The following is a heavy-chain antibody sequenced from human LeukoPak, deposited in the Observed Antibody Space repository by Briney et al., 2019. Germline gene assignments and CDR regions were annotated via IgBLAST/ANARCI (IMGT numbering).Heavy chain of an antibody. CDR1: GGSISSYH. CDR3: ARSRVRGTYYYGMDV. J-gene: IGHJ6*02. Sequence: PSETLSLTCTVSGGSISSYHWSWIRQPPGKGLEWIGYIYYSGSTNYNPSLESRVTISVDTSKNQFSLKLTSVTAADTAVYYCARSRVRGTYYYGMDVWGQGTTVTVSS. V-gene: IGHV4-59*01. CDR2: IYYSGST. D-gene: IGHD1-26*01.